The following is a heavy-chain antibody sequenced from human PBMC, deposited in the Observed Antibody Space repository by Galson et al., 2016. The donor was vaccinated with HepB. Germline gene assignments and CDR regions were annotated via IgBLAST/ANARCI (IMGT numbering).Heavy chain of an antibody. CDR2: ISAYSGDT. V-gene: IGHV1-18*04. CDR3: ARDQTDYGDYPAY. D-gene: IGHD4-17*01. Sequence: SVKVSCKASGYTFTDYGFSWVRQAPGQGPEWMGWISAYSGDTNYAPNFEGRVTISRDTSTTTTYLEVRSLRSDDTAIYYCARDQTDYGDYPAYWGQGTLVTIPS. CDR1: GYTFTDYG. J-gene: IGHJ4*02.